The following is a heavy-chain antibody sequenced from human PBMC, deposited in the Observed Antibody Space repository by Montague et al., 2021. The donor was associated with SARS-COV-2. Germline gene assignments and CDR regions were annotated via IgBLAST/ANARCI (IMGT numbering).Heavy chain of an antibody. J-gene: IGHJ4*02. CDR3: ARVYMVTYCFDD. V-gene: IGHV4-61*02. D-gene: IGHD3-10*01. CDR2: IYASGNT. Sequence: TLSLTCTVSGGSFSGDYFYWSWIRQPPGKGLEWIGLIYASGNTNYNPSLKSRVTISVDKSKNPFSLKLTSVTAADTAVYYCARVYMVTYCFDDWGQGTMVTVSS. CDR1: GGSFSGDYFY.